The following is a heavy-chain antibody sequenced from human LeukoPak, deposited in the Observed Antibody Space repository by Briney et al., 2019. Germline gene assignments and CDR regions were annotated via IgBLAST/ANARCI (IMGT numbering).Heavy chain of an antibody. D-gene: IGHD3-10*01. Sequence: PSETLSLTCAVYGGSFSSYYWSWIRQPPGKGLEWIGNMYYSGSTNYNPSLKSRVTISVDTSKNQFSLKLSSVTAADTAVYYCARESYYGSGSEGYFAYWGQGTLVTVSS. CDR3: ARESYYGSGSEGYFAY. CDR2: MYYSGST. J-gene: IGHJ4*02. CDR1: GGSFSSYY. V-gene: IGHV4-59*01.